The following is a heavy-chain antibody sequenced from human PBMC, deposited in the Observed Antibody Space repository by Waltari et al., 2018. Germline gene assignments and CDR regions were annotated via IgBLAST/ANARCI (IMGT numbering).Heavy chain of an antibody. CDR2: INHSGST. D-gene: IGHD3-10*01. CDR3: ARGPSSSGYGSGPFDY. CDR1: GGSFSGYY. J-gene: IGHJ4*02. V-gene: IGHV4-34*01. Sequence: QVQLQQWGAGLLKPSETLSLTCAVYGGSFSGYYWSWIRQPPGKGLEWIGEINHSGSTNYNPSLKGRVTISVDTSKNQFSLKLSSVTAADTAVYYCARGPSSSGYGSGPFDYWGQGTLVTVSS.